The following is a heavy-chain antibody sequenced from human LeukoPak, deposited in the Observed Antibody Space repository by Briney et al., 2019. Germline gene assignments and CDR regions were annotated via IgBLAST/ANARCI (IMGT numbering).Heavy chain of an antibody. CDR3: ARFIESSAYDYVWGSYRSSYGMDV. CDR2: INAYNGNT. V-gene: IGHV1-18*04. J-gene: IGHJ6*04. CDR1: GYTFTSYG. D-gene: IGHD3-16*02. Sequence: GASVTVSCMASGYTFTSYGISWVRQAPGQGREWMGWINAYNGNTNYAQRLQGRVTMTTDTSTSTAYMELRSLRSDDTAVYYCARFIESSAYDYVWGSYRSSYGMDVWGKGTPVTVSS.